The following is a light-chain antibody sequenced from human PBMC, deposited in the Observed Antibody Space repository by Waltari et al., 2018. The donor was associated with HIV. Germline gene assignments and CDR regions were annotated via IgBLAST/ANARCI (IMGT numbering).Light chain of an antibody. CDR2: RNN. CDR3: AAWDDSLSVVYV. Sequence: QSVLTQPPSASGTPGQRVTISCSGISSNIGSNYVSWYQQLPGTAPKLLIYRNNQRPSGVPDRFSGSKSGTSASLAISGLRSEDEADYYCAAWDDSLSVVYVFGTGTKVTVL. CDR1: SSNIGSNY. J-gene: IGLJ1*01. V-gene: IGLV1-47*01.